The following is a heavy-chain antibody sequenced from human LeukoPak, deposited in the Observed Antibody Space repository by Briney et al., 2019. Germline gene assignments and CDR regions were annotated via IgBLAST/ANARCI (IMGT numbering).Heavy chain of an antibody. D-gene: IGHD3-22*01. Sequence: GGSLRLSCAASGFTFSSYEMNWVRQAPGKGLEWDSYISSSGSTIYYADSVKGRFTISRDNAKNSLYLQMNSLRAEDTAVYYCASPGYYYDSSGYWYWGQGTLVTVSS. CDR2: ISSSGSTI. CDR1: GFTFSSYE. J-gene: IGHJ4*02. CDR3: ASPGYYYDSSGYWY. V-gene: IGHV3-48*03.